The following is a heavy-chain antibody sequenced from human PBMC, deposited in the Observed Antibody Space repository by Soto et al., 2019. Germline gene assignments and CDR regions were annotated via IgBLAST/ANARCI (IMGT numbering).Heavy chain of an antibody. CDR2: INHSGST. J-gene: IGHJ4*02. V-gene: IGHV4-34*01. CDR1: GGSFSGYY. D-gene: IGHD5-12*01. Sequence: QVQLQQWGAGLLKPSETLSLTCAVYGGSFSGYYWSWIRQPPGKGLEWIGEINHSGSTNYNPSLKSRVTISVDTSKNQCSLKLSSVTAADTAVYYCARRRKRIVATIKGGFDYWGQGTLVTVSS. CDR3: ARRRKRIVATIKGGFDY.